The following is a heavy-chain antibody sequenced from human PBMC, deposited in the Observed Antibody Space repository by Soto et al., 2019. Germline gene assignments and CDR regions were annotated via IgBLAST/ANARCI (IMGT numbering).Heavy chain of an antibody. CDR3: AREDRDRETGLVPAAIDGMDV. D-gene: IGHD2-2*01. CDR2: IMPVFGIA. Sequence: EASVKVSCKASGGTFSWYSFTWVRQAPGHGLEWMGRIMPVFGIASYAQKFQGRVTITADESTSTAFMELSSLRSEDTAVYYCAREDRDRETGLVPAAIDGMDVWGQGTTVTVSS. J-gene: IGHJ6*02. CDR1: GGTFSWYS. V-gene: IGHV1-69*13.